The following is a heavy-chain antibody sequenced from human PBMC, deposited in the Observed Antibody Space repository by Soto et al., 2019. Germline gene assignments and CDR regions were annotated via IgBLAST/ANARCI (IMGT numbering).Heavy chain of an antibody. J-gene: IGHJ3*02. CDR1: GGSFSGYY. CDR2: INHSGST. CDR3: ARVHAMIVLPRDAFDI. V-gene: IGHV4-34*01. D-gene: IGHD3-22*01. Sequence: SETLSLTCAVYGGSFSGYYWSWIRQPPGKGLEWIGEINHSGSTNYNPSLKSRVTISVDTSKNQFSLKLSSVTAADTAAYYCARVHAMIVLPRDAFDIWGQGTMVTVSS.